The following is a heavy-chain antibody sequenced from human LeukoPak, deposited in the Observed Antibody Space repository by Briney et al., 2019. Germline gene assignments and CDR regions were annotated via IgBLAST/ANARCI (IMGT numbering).Heavy chain of an antibody. CDR2: ISSSSSYI. Sequence: GGSLRLSCAASGFTFSSYSMNWVRQAPGKGLEWVSSISSSSSYIYYADSVKGRFTISRDNAKNSLYLQMNSLRAEDTAVYYCARDIESGSYLDYWGQGTLVTVSS. V-gene: IGHV3-21*01. CDR1: GFTFSSYS. CDR3: ARDIESGSYLDY. J-gene: IGHJ4*02. D-gene: IGHD1-26*01.